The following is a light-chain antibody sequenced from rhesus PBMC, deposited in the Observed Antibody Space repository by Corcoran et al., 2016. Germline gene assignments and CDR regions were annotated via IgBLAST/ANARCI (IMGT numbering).Light chain of an antibody. Sequence: EIVMTQSPATLSLSPGERATLSCMASQSVTSYVAWYQQQPEQAPRLLIYDGSNRDTGIPDRFTGSGSGTEFTLTMSSLEPEDFEVYDCQQYNKWQLTFGGGTKVEIK. J-gene: IGKJ4*01. V-gene: IGKV3S9*01. CDR1: QSVTSY. CDR3: QQYNKWQLT. CDR2: DGS.